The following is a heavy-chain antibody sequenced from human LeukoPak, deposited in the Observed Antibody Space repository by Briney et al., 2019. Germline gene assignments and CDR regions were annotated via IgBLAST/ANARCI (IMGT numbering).Heavy chain of an antibody. D-gene: IGHD3-10*01. V-gene: IGHV3-23*01. Sequence: GGSLRLPCAASGFTFSTYAMSWVRQAPGKGLEWVSVISDSGGSTYYADSVKGRFTISRDNSKNTLFLQMNSLRVEDTAIYYCAKKVELLAGWFDTWGQGTLVTVSS. CDR3: AKKVELLAGWFDT. CDR1: GFTFSTYA. J-gene: IGHJ5*02. CDR2: ISDSGGST.